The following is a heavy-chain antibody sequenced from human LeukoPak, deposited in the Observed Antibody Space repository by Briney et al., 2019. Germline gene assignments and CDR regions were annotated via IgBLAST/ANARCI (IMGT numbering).Heavy chain of an antibody. Sequence: GGSLRLSCAASGFTFSDFYMSWIRQAPGKGLEWVAFISSGGSTIYYADSVKGRFTISRDNAKNSLYLQMNSLRAEDTAVYYCARDWAASGAPGIFDFWGQGTLVTVSS. CDR2: ISSGGSTI. V-gene: IGHV3-11*04. CDR3: ARDWAASGAPGIFDF. CDR1: GFTFSDFY. D-gene: IGHD3-10*01. J-gene: IGHJ4*02.